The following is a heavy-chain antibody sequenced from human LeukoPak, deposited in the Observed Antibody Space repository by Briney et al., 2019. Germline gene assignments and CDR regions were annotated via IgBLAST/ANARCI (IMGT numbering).Heavy chain of an antibody. Sequence: GASVKVSCKASGGTFSSYAISWVRQAPGQGLEWMGGIIPIFGTANYAQKFQGRVTITADESTSTAYMELSSLRSEDTAVYYCATARQIQLWNYYYYYMDVWGKGTTVTVSS. CDR1: GGTFSSYA. J-gene: IGHJ6*03. D-gene: IGHD5-18*01. CDR3: ATARQIQLWNYYYYYMDV. CDR2: IIPIFGTA. V-gene: IGHV1-69*13.